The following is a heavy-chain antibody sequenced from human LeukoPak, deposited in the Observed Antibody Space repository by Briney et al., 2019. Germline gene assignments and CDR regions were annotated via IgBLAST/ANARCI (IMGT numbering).Heavy chain of an antibody. CDR2: IYTSGST. CDR3: ARHGRDYQGSGTYYAFDP. V-gene: IGHV4-4*09. J-gene: IGHJ5*02. Sequence: SETLSLTCTVSGGSISSYYWSWIRQPPGKGLEWIGNIYTSGSTNYNPSLKSRVTISVDTSKNQFSLKLSSVTAADAAVYYCARHGRDYQGSGTYYAFDPWGQGTLVTVSS. CDR1: GGSISSYY. D-gene: IGHD3-10*01.